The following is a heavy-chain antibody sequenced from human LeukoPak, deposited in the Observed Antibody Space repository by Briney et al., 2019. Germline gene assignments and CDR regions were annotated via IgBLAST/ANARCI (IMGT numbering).Heavy chain of an antibody. CDR2: IWYDGSNK. Sequence: GGSLRLSCAASGFTFSSYSMNWVRQAPGKGLEWVAVIWYDGSNKYYADSVKGRFTISRDNSKNTLYLQMNSLRAEDTAVYYCARGIEGAAFDYWGQGTLVTVSS. V-gene: IGHV3-33*08. CDR1: GFTFSSYS. J-gene: IGHJ4*02. CDR3: ARGIEGAAFDY. D-gene: IGHD6-13*01.